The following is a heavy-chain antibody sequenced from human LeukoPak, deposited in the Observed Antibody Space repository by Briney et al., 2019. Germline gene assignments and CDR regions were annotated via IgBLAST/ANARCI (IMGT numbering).Heavy chain of an antibody. D-gene: IGHD3-22*01. CDR1: GGSINSASHY. J-gene: IGHJ4*02. V-gene: IGHV4-61*01. Sequence: PSETLSLTCTVSGGSINSASHYWGWIRQPPGKGLEWIGYIYYSGSTNYNPSLKSRVTISVDTSKNQFSLKLSSVTAADTAVYYCVRATIVATWAFDYWGQGTLVTVSS. CDR2: IYYSGST. CDR3: VRATIVATWAFDY.